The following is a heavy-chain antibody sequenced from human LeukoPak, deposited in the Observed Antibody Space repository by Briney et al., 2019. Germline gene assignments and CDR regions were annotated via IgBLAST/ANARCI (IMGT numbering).Heavy chain of an antibody. CDR1: GGSISSSSYY. V-gene: IGHV4-39*07. D-gene: IGHD3-9*01. CDR3: ARGGLAYLDWLLWWFDP. Sequence: SETLSLTCTVSGGSISSSSYYWGWIRQPPGKGLEWIGSIYYSGSTNYNPSLKSRVTISVDTSKNQFSLKLSSVTAADTAVYYCARGGLAYLDWLLWWFDPWGQGTLVTVSS. J-gene: IGHJ5*02. CDR2: IYYSGST.